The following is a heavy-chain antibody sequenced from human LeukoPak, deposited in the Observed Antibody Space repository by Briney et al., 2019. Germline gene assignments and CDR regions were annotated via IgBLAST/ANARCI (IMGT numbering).Heavy chain of an antibody. CDR1: GGSISSSSYY. CDR2: IYYSGST. V-gene: IGHV4-39*07. J-gene: IGHJ4*02. Sequence: SETLSLACTVSGGSISSSSYYWGWIRQPPGKGLEWIGSIYYSGSTYYNPSLKSRVTISVDTSKNQFSLKLSSVTAADTAVYYCARDAPMVRGVITFDYWGQGTLVTVSS. CDR3: ARDAPMVRGVITFDY. D-gene: IGHD3-10*01.